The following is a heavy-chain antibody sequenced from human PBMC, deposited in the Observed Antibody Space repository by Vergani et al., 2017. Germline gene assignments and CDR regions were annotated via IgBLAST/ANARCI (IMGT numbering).Heavy chain of an antibody. Sequence: QVQLVESGGGVVQPGRSLRLSCAASGFTFSSYGMHWVRQAPGKGLEWVAVISYDGSNKYYADSVKGRFTISRDNSKNTLYLQMNSLRAEDTAVYYCAKDKQQLVRELFDYWGQGTLVTVSS. D-gene: IGHD6-13*01. CDR1: GFTFSSYG. CDR2: ISYDGSNK. V-gene: IGHV3-30*18. CDR3: AKDKQQLVRELFDY. J-gene: IGHJ4*02.